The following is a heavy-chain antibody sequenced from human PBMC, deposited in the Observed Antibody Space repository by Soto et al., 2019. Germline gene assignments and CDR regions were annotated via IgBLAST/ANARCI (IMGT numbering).Heavy chain of an antibody. CDR3: AKRGGYAVIITSAYFDY. D-gene: IGHD3-9*01. CDR1: GFTFSSYA. J-gene: IGHJ4*02. Sequence: GGSLRLSCAASGFTFSSYAMNWVRQAPGKGLEWVSTISGSGGSTYYADSVKGRFTISRDNSKNTLYLQMNSLRAEDTAVYYCAKRGGYAVIITSAYFDYWGQGTLVTVSS. V-gene: IGHV3-23*01. CDR2: ISGSGGST.